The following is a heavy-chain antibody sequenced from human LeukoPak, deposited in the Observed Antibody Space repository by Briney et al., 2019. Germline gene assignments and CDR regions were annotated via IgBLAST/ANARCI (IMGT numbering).Heavy chain of an antibody. V-gene: IGHV1-18*01. Sequence: AVKVSCKASGYTFISFAISGVRQAPGQGLEWVGWICTFNGYTNSAPKLQGRVTMTTDTSPNTAYMDLRSLRSDDPAVYYCARLRSIGASGHDASDTWGQGTMVTVSS. CDR3: ARLRSIGASGHDASDT. CDR2: ICTFNGYT. J-gene: IGHJ3*02. D-gene: IGHD6-13*01. CDR1: GYTFISFA.